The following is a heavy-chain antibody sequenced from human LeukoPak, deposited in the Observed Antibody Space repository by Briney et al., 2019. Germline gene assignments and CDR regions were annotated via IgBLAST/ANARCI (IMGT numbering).Heavy chain of an antibody. CDR3: ARSSYHLRYSSGWYY. Sequence: ASVKVSCKASGGTFSSYDISWVRQAPGQGLEWMGGIIPLLGTANYAQKFQGRVTITADDSTSTAYMELSSLRSEDTAVYYCARSSYHLRYSSGWYYWGQGTLVTVSS. D-gene: IGHD6-19*01. V-gene: IGHV1-69*13. CDR1: GGTFSSYD. CDR2: IIPLLGTA. J-gene: IGHJ4*02.